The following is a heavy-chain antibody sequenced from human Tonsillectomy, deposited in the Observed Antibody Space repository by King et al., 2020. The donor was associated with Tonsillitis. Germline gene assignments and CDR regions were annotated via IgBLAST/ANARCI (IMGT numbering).Heavy chain of an antibody. CDR3: TTDRRWLRPNRYFCY. CDR2: IKNKPDGGTT. V-gene: IGHV3-15*01. J-gene: IGHJ4*02. Sequence: VQLVESGGGLVKPGGSLRLSCAASGFTFSNAWMSWVRQAPGKGLEWVGRIKNKPDGGTTDYAAPVKGRFTISRDDSKNTLYLQMNSLKIEDTAVYYCTTDRRWLRPNRYFCYWGQGTLVIVSS. CDR1: GFTFSNAW. D-gene: IGHD5-12*01.